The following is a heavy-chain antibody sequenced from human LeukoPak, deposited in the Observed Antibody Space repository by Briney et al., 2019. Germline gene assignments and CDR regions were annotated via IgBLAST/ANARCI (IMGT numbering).Heavy chain of an antibody. CDR2: IYHSGST. D-gene: IGHD3-3*01. CDR1: GYSISSGYY. Sequence: PSETLSLTCTVSGYSISSGYYWGWIRQPPGKGLEWIGSIYHSGSTYYNPSLKSRVTISVDTSKNQFSLKLSSVTAADTAVYYCARIRSGGGMVIIRSNYYYMDVWGKGTTVTVSS. J-gene: IGHJ6*03. CDR3: ARIRSGGGMVIIRSNYYYMDV. V-gene: IGHV4-38-2*02.